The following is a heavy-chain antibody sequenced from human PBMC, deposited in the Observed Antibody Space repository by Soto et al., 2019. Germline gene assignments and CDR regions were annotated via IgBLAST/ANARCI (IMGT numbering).Heavy chain of an antibody. Sequence: GGSLRLSCAASGFTFSDYYMSWIRQAPGKGLEWVSYISSSGSTIYYADSVKGRFTISRDNAKNSLYLQMNSLRAEDTAVYYCASFYRRDAFDIWGQGTMVTVSS. CDR3: ASFYRRDAFDI. V-gene: IGHV3-11*01. D-gene: IGHD4-4*01. J-gene: IGHJ3*02. CDR2: ISSSGSTI. CDR1: GFTFSDYY.